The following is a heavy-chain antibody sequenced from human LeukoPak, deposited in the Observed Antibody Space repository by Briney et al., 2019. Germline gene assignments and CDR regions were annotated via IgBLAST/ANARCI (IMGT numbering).Heavy chain of an antibody. V-gene: IGHV4-59*08. CDR3: ARAWFGKFAIDY. J-gene: IGHJ4*02. CDR2: IYYSGST. D-gene: IGHD3-10*01. CDR1: GGSISSYS. Sequence: SETLSLTCTVSGGSISSYSWSWIRQPPGKGLEWIGYIYYSGSTNYNPSLKSRVTISVDTSKNQFSLKLSSVTAADTAVYYCARAWFGKFAIDYWGQGTLVTVSS.